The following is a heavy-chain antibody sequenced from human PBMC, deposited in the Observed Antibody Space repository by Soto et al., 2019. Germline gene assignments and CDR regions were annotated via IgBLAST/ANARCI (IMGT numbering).Heavy chain of an antibody. V-gene: IGHV3-33*01. CDR3: ARSKLTTVTSECFDY. CDR2: IWYDGSNK. J-gene: IGHJ4*02. Sequence: QVQLVESGGGVVQPGRSLRLSCAASGFTFSSYGMHWVRQAPGKGLEWVAVIWYDGSNKYYADSVKGRFTISRDNSNNTLYLQMNSLRAEDTAVYYCARSKLTTVTSECFDYWGQGTLVTVSS. D-gene: IGHD4-17*01. CDR1: GFTFSSYG.